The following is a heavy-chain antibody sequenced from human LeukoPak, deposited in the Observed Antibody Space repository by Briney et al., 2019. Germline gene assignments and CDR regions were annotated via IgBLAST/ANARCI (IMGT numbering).Heavy chain of an antibody. J-gene: IGHJ5*02. Sequence: ASVKVSCKASGYTFTSYDINWVRQATGQGLEWMGWMNPNSGNTGYAQKFQDRVTMTRNTSISTAYMELSGLRSEDTAMYYCARKTLYGSGKSWFDPWGQGTLVTVPS. CDR1: GYTFTSYD. CDR3: ARKTLYGSGKSWFDP. CDR2: MNPNSGNT. D-gene: IGHD3-10*01. V-gene: IGHV1-8*01.